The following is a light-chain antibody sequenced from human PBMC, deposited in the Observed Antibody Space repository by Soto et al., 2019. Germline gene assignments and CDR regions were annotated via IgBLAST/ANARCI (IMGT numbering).Light chain of an antibody. Sequence: EIVLTQSPATLSLSPGDRATLSCRASQSVSSYLAWYQQKPGQAPRLLIYDTSNRATGIPARFSGSGSGTDFTPTISSLEAEDFAVYFCQQRTNLWLTFGGGTKVEIK. J-gene: IGKJ4*01. V-gene: IGKV3-11*01. CDR3: QQRTNLWLT. CDR1: QSVSSY. CDR2: DTS.